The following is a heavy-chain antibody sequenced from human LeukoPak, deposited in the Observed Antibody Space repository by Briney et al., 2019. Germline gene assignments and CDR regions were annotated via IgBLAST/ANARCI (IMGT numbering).Heavy chain of an antibody. D-gene: IGHD5-24*01. CDR2: IYSGGST. J-gene: IGHJ4*02. Sequence: GGSLRLSCAASGFTVSSNYMSWVRQAPGKGLEWVSVIYSGGSTYYADSVKGRFTISRDNSKSTLYLQMNSLRAEDTAVYYCARSRDGYNVFDYWGQGTLVTVSS. CDR3: ARSRDGYNVFDY. CDR1: GFTVSSNY. V-gene: IGHV3-53*01.